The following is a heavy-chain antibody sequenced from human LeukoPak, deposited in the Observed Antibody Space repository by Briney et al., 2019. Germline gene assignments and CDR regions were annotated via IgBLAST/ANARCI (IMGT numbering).Heavy chain of an antibody. J-gene: IGHJ3*02. D-gene: IGHD3-16*01. CDR2: ISGPAIST. CDR1: GFTFTDFA. V-gene: IGHV3-23*01. Sequence: PGGSLRLSCAASGFTFTDFALSWVRQAPGKGLEWVSAISGPAISTYYTDSVKGRFTISRDNSKNTLFLQMNNLRAEDTAIYYCAKTRGGSLHDGFDIWGQGTMVTVSS. CDR3: AKTRGGSLHDGFDI.